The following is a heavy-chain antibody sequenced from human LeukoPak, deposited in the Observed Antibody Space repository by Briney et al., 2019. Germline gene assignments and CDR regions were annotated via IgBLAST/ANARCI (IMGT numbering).Heavy chain of an antibody. CDR2: IYTSGST. CDR1: GGSISSYY. V-gene: IGHV4-4*07. CDR3: ARDVPYQLHGGWFDP. Sequence: SETLSLTCTVSGGSISSYYWSWIRQPAGKGLEWIGRIYTSGSTSYNPPLKSRVTMSVDTSKNQFSLKLSSVTAADTAVYYCARDVPYQLHGGWFDPWGQGTLVTVSS. D-gene: IGHD2-2*01. J-gene: IGHJ5*02.